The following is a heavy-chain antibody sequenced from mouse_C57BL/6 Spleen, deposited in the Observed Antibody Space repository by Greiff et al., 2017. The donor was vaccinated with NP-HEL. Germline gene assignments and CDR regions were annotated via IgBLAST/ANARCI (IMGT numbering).Heavy chain of an antibody. CDR1: GYTFTSYG. CDR2: IYPRSGNH. CDR3: AIGGVTTVVATEEGFAY. Sequence: QVQLQQSGAELARPGASVKLSCKASGYTFTSYGISWVKQRTGQGLEWIGEIYPRSGNHYYNEKFKGKATLTADKSSSTAYMELRSLTSEDSAVYFCAIGGVTTVVATEEGFAYWGQGTLVTVSA. J-gene: IGHJ3*01. D-gene: IGHD1-1*01. V-gene: IGHV1-81*01.